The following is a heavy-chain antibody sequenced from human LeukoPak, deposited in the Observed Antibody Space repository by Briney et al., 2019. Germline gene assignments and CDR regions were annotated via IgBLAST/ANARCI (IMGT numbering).Heavy chain of an antibody. CDR2: IIPIFGTA. CDR1: GGTFSSYA. Sequence: SVTVSCKASGGTFSSYAISWVRQAPGQGLEWMGGIIPIFGTANYAQKFQGRVTITADESTSTAYMELSSLRSEDTAVYYYATPYYYYGMDVWGQGTTVTVSS. J-gene: IGHJ6*02. CDR3: ATPYYYYGMDV. V-gene: IGHV1-69*13.